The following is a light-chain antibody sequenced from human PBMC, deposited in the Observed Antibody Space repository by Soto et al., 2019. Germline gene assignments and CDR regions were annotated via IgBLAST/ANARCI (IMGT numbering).Light chain of an antibody. V-gene: IGLV2-14*01. Sequence: QSVLTQPASVSGSPGQSITVSCTRTSSDVGDYSSVSWYQQHPGKAPKLIISDVTNRPSGVSNRFSGSKSGNTASLTISGLQAEDEADYYCSAYTSTITVAFRGGIKLTVL. CDR2: DVT. CDR3: SAYTSTITVA. CDR1: SSDVGDYSS. J-gene: IGLJ2*01.